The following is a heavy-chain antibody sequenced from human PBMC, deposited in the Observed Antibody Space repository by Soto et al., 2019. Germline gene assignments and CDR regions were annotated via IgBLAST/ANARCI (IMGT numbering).Heavy chain of an antibody. CDR2: IKSKTDGGTT. D-gene: IGHD3-3*01. CDR3: TTTFWSGYLHQACVGDY. J-gene: IGHJ4*02. V-gene: IGHV3-15*01. Sequence: PGGSLRLSCAASGFTFSNAWMSWVRQAPGKGLEWVGRIKSKTDGGTTDYAAPVKGRFTISRDDSKNTLYLQMNSLKTEDTAVYYCTTTFWSGYLHQACVGDYWGQGTLVTAPQ. CDR1: GFTFSNAW.